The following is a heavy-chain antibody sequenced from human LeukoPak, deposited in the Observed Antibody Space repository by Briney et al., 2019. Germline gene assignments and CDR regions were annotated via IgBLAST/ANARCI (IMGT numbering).Heavy chain of an antibody. J-gene: IGHJ4*02. CDR3: ATDKNLYGSGSYRFDY. V-gene: IGHV1-24*01. Sequence: GASVKVSCKVFGNTLTELSMHWVRQAPGKGLESMGGFAPEDGETIYAQQFQGRLTMTEDTSTDTAYMELSSLRSEDTAVYYCATDKNLYGSGSYRFDYWGQGTLVTVSS. CDR1: GNTLTELS. CDR2: FAPEDGET. D-gene: IGHD3-10*01.